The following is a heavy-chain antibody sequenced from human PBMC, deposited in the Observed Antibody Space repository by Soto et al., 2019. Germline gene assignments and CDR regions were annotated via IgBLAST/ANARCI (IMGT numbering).Heavy chain of an antibody. J-gene: IGHJ4*02. V-gene: IGHV1-8*01. CDR1: GNTFTSYD. Sequence: ASVKVSCKASGNTFTSYDINWVRQATGHGLEWMGWINPNSGNIGYAQKFQGRVAMTRDTAIRTAYMEVSRLRSDDTAVYYCARGRASGSYYLLDYWGQGTLVTVSS. CDR2: INPNSGNI. D-gene: IGHD3-10*01. CDR3: ARGRASGSYYLLDY.